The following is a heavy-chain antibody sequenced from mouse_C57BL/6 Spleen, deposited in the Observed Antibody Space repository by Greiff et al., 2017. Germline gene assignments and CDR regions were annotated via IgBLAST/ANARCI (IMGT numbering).Heavy chain of an antibody. Sequence: VQLQQSVAELVRPGASVKLSCTASGFNIKNTYMHWVKQRPEQGLEWIGRIDPANGNTKYAPKFQGKATITADTSSNTAYLQLSSLTSEDTAIXYCVEYDGSSYGYFDVWGTGTTVTVSS. J-gene: IGHJ1*03. D-gene: IGHD1-1*01. V-gene: IGHV14-3*01. CDR3: VEYDGSSYGYFDV. CDR1: GFNIKNTY. CDR2: IDPANGNT.